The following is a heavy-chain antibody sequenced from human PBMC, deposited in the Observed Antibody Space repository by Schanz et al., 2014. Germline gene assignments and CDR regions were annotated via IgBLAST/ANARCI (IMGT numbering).Heavy chain of an antibody. D-gene: IGHD3-9*01. CDR1: GFTLSSYA. V-gene: IGHV3-33*08. J-gene: IGHJ6*02. CDR2: IWSDGSGK. Sequence: VQLVESGGGFVQPGGSLGLSCAAYGFTLSSYAMHWVRQAPGKGLEWVAVIWSDGSGKYYADSVKGRFTISRDSPKNTLYLQMNSLRAEDTALYYCARDSGPYYDKSMDVWGQGTTVAVSS. CDR3: ARDSGPYYDKSMDV.